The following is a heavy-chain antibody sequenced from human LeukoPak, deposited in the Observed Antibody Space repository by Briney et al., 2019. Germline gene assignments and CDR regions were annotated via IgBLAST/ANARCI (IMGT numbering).Heavy chain of an antibody. CDR3: ARGEFYDSSGYFDY. CDR2: ISAYNGNA. D-gene: IGHD3-22*01. J-gene: IGHJ4*02. Sequence: ASVKVSCKASGYTFTSYGISWVRQAPGQGLEWMGWISAYNGNANYAQKLQGRVTMTTDTSTSTAYMELRSLRSDDTAVYYCARGEFYDSSGYFDYWGQGTLVTVSS. CDR1: GYTFTSYG. V-gene: IGHV1-18*01.